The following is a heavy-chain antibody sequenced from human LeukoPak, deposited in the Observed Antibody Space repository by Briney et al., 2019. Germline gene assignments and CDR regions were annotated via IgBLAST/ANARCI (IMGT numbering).Heavy chain of an antibody. CDR2: INPSGGST. D-gene: IGHD2-2*01. CDR3: ARGHCSSTSCYGGWFDP. Sequence: GASVKVSCKASGYTFTSYYMHWVRQAPGRGLEWMGIINPSGGSTSYAQKFQGRVTMTRDTSTSTVYMELSSLRSEDTAVYYCARGHCSSTSCYGGWFDPWGQGTRVTVSS. CDR1: GYTFTSYY. J-gene: IGHJ5*02. V-gene: IGHV1-46*01.